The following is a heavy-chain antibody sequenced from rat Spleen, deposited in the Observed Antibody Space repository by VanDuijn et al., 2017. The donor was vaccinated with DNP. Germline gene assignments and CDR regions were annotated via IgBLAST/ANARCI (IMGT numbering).Heavy chain of an antibody. CDR2: IGSDGYAP. V-gene: IGHV5-22*01. CDR1: GFNFNNYY. D-gene: IGHD4-3*01. CDR3: VRWNSGHFDY. J-gene: IGHJ2*01. Sequence: EVQLVESGGGSVQPGRSMKLSCSASGFNFNNYYMAWVRQAPTRGLEWVAYIGSDGYAPYYGVSVKGRFTISRDTAKSTLYLQMNSLRSEDMATYYCVRWNSGHFDYWGQGVMVTVSS.